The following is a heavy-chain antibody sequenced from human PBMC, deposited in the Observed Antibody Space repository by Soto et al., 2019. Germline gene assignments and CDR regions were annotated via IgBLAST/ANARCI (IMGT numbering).Heavy chain of an antibody. CDR3: AKDSMNIGVSTFAVPFGAPHS. D-gene: IGHD3-3*01. J-gene: IGHJ4*02. V-gene: IGHV3-30*18. CDR2: ISYNGRTD. CDR1: GFTFNRYG. Sequence: GGSLRLSCSASGFTFNRYGMHWVRQAPGKGLEWVAFISYNGRTDYYTDFVKGRFTIARDNYKNTVSLQMTSLTADDTALYYCAKDSMNIGVSTFAVPFGAPHSWGQGTMVSVSS.